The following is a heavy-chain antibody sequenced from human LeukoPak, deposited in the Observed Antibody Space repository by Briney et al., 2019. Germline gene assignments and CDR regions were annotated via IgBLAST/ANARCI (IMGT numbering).Heavy chain of an antibody. J-gene: IGHJ4*02. CDR3: ARASWVSSIDAVR. Sequence: GRSLRLSCAASGLSFSSFAMSWVRQGPARGLEWVSSIRGTGETFYADSVKGRFTLSSDISRNTVYFQLNNRRVEDTAIYYCARASWVSSIDAVRWGQGTLVTVSS. V-gene: IGHV3-23*01. D-gene: IGHD6-13*01. CDR2: IRGTGET. CDR1: GLSFSSFA.